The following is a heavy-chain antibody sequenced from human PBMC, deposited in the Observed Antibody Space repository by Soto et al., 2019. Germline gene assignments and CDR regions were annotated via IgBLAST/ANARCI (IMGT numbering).Heavy chain of an antibody. D-gene: IGHD3-16*01. CDR3: ARDVPLNYYDGTFSYYAIDV. CDR1: GGTFSSHA. J-gene: IGHJ6*02. CDR2: IIPFFKAT. V-gene: IGHV1-69*13. Sequence: SVKVSCKASGGTFSSHAISWVRQAPGQGLEWMGGIIPFFKATNYAQKFQGRVTITADDSTSTAYMDLYSLRSEDTAVYYCARDVPLNYYDGTFSYYAIDVWGQGTTVTVSS.